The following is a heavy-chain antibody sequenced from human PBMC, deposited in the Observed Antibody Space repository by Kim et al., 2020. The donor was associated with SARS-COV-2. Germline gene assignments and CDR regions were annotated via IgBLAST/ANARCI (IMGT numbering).Heavy chain of an antibody. J-gene: IGHJ4*02. CDR3: ARARGYSYGLPQG. CDR1: GYTFTGYY. Sequence: ASVKVSCKASGYTFTGYYMHWVRQAPGQGLEWMGWINPNSGGTNYAQKFQGRVTMTRDTSISTAYMELSRLRSDDTAVYYCARARGYSYGLPQGWGQGTLVTVSS. D-gene: IGHD5-18*01. CDR2: INPNSGGT. V-gene: IGHV1-2*02.